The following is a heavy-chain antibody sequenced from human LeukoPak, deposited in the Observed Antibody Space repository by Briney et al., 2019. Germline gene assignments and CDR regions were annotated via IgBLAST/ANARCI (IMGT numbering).Heavy chain of an antibody. CDR2: IDYSGST. D-gene: IGHD3-22*01. CDR1: GGSITSRSYY. CDR3: ASHHDSRGYGLAY. J-gene: IGHJ4*02. Sequence: PSETLSLTCSVSGGSITSRSYYWSWIRQPPGKGLEWIGNIDYSGSTYYNPSLQSRVTISVDTSKTHFSLKVTSVTAADTAVYYCASHHDSRGYGLAYWGQGTLVTVSS. V-gene: IGHV4-39*01.